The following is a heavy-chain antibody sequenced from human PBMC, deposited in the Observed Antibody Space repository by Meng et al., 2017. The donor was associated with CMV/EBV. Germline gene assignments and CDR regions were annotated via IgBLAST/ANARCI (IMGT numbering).Heavy chain of an antibody. CDR1: GGSISSSSYY. Sequence: QEAGPGLVKPSQTLSLTCTVSGGSISSSSYYWGWIRQPPGKGLEWIGSIYYSGSTYYNPSLKSRVTISVDTSRNQFSLKLSSVTAADTAVYYCVTWLWFGELSGYYFDYWGQGTLVTVSS. CDR2: IYYSGST. D-gene: IGHD3-10*01. V-gene: IGHV4-39*07. J-gene: IGHJ4*02. CDR3: VTWLWFGELSGYYFDY.